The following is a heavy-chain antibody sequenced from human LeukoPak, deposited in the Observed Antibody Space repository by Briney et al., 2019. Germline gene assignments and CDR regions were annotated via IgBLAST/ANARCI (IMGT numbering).Heavy chain of an antibody. J-gene: IGHJ5*02. V-gene: IGHV3-23*01. D-gene: IGHD3-3*01. Sequence: HTGGSLRLSCAASGFTFSSYAMSWVRQAPGKGLEWVSAISGSGGSTYYADSVKGRFTISRDNSKNTLYLQMNSLRAEDTAVYYCAKGHSPITIFGVVIPSGTNNWFDPWGQGTLVTVSS. CDR1: GFTFSSYA. CDR3: AKGHSPITIFGVVIPSGTNNWFDP. CDR2: ISGSGGST.